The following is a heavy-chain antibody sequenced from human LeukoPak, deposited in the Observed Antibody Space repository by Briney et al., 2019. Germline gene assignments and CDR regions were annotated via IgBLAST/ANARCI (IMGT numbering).Heavy chain of an antibody. Sequence: GSLRLSCAASGFTVSSNYMSWVRQAPGKGLEWIGSIYYSGNTDYNPSLKSRVTISVETSKNQFSLKLSSVTAADTAVYYCARDRFDDRCGYYYHYYYYMDVWGKGTTVTVSS. CDR1: GFTVSSNY. CDR2: IYYSGNT. V-gene: IGHV4-39*07. D-gene: IGHD3-22*01. J-gene: IGHJ6*03. CDR3: ARDRFDDRCGYYYHYYYYMDV.